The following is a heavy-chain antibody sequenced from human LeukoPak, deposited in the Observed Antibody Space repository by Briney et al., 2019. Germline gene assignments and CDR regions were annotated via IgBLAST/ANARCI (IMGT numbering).Heavy chain of an antibody. CDR3: AREVVVVPGAAFDI. Sequence: SETLSLTCAVYGWSLGGYYLSWIRQPPGKRLEWIGEVNHSGNTNYNPSLKSRVTISLDTSKNQFSLKLTSVTAADTAVYYCAREVVVVPGAAFDIWGQGTMVTVSS. V-gene: IGHV4-34*01. CDR1: GWSLGGYY. D-gene: IGHD2-2*01. CDR2: VNHSGNT. J-gene: IGHJ3*02.